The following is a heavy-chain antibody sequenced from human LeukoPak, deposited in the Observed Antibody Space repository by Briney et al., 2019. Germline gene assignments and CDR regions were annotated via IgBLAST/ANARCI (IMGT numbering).Heavy chain of an antibody. J-gene: IGHJ4*02. CDR2: INSDGSST. CDR3: ARVWVGATTTVY. D-gene: IGHD1-26*01. Sequence: PGGSLRLSCAASGFTFSSYAMSWVRQAPGKGLVWVSRINSDGSSTSYADSVKGRFTISRDNAKNTLYLQMNSLRAEDTAVYYCARVWVGATTTVYWGQGTLVTVSS. CDR1: GFTFSSYA. V-gene: IGHV3-74*01.